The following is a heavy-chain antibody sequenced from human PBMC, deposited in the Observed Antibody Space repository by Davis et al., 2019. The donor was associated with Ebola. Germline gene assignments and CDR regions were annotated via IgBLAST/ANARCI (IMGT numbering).Heavy chain of an antibody. J-gene: IGHJ4*02. Sequence: GGSLRLSCAASGFTFSSYAMHWVRQAPGKGLEWVAVISYDGSNKYYADSVKGRFTISRDNSKNTLYLQMNSLRAEETAVYYCAKTGGSNLDYWGQGTLVTVSS. V-gene: IGHV3-30*04. CDR2: ISYDGSNK. CDR3: AKTGGSNLDY. CDR1: GFTFSSYA. D-gene: IGHD1-26*01.